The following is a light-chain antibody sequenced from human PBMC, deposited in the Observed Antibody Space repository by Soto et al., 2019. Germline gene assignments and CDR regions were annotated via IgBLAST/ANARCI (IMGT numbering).Light chain of an antibody. CDR1: QGISSY. Sequence: AIRMTQSPSSFSASTGDRVTITCRASQGISSYLAWYQQKPGKAPKLLIYAASTLQSGVPSRFSGSGSGTDFTLTISCLQSEDFAVYYCQPYNNWPPITFGQGTRLEIK. J-gene: IGKJ5*01. V-gene: IGKV1-8*01. CDR2: AAS. CDR3: QPYNNWPPIT.